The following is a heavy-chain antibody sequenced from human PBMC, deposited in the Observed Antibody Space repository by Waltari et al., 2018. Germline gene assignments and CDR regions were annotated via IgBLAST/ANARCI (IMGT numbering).Heavy chain of an antibody. Sequence: EAQLLESGGGLVQPGGSLRLSCADFGFNFSTHALTWVRQAPGKGLGWCSSISGSADYTYYADSVKVRFTISRDNSKNMLYLQMNSIRAEDMAVYYCAKTPLVTVGYFDQWGQGTMVTVSS. CDR1: GFNFSTHA. D-gene: IGHD1-26*01. V-gene: IGHV3-23*01. J-gene: IGHJ4*02. CDR2: ISGSADYT. CDR3: AKTPLVTVGYFDQ.